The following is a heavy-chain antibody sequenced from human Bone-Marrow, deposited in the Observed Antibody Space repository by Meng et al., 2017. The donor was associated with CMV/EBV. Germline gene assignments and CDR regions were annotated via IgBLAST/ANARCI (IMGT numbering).Heavy chain of an antibody. CDR1: GFTFSTFS. V-gene: IGHV3-23*01. CDR3: AKGRWLDD. CDR2: ISVTDGNT. D-gene: IGHD5-24*01. Sequence: GESLKISCAASGFTFSTFSMSWVRQAPGKGLEWVSVISVTDGNTYYADSVKGLFTMSRDNSKNTLYLQMNSLRAEDTAVYYCAKGRWLDDWVQGTLVTVSS. J-gene: IGHJ4*02.